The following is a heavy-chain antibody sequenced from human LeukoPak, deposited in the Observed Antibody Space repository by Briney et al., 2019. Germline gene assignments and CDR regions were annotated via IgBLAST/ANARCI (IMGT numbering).Heavy chain of an antibody. V-gene: IGHV1-69*05. J-gene: IGHJ4*02. Sequence: GASVKVSCKASGGTFSSYAISWVRQAPGQGLEWMGGIIPIFGTANYAQKFQGRVTITTDESMSTAYMELSSLRSEDTAVYYCARDRSGSGWYDYWGQGTLVTVSS. CDR3: ARDRSGSGWYDY. D-gene: IGHD6-19*01. CDR2: IIPIFGTA. CDR1: GGTFSSYA.